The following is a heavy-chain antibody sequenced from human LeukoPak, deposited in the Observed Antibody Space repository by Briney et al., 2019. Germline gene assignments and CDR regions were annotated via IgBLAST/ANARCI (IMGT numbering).Heavy chain of an antibody. CDR1: GFTFNYAW. J-gene: IGHJ4*02. D-gene: IGHD4-17*01. CDR3: MHGASDY. V-gene: IGHV3-15*01. CDR2: IKNKIDGGTT. Sequence: GGSLRLSCAASGFTFNYAWMTWVRQAPGKGLEWVGHIKNKIDGGTTDYAAPVKGRFTISRDDSKNTLYLQMNSLKTEDTAVYYCMHGASDYWGQGTLVTVSS.